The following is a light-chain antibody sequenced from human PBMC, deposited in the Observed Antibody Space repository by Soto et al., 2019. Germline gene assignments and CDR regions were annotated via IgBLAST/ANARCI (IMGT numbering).Light chain of an antibody. CDR2: SAS. Sequence: TITCPASQDIGNFLAWYQQKPGKAPKLLIYSASTLQSGVPSRFSGSGSAAEFSLTISSLQPEDFAAYFCQQLNNYPLTFGGGTKVDIK. J-gene: IGKJ4*01. CDR3: QQLNNYPLT. CDR1: QDIGNF. V-gene: IGKV1-9*01.